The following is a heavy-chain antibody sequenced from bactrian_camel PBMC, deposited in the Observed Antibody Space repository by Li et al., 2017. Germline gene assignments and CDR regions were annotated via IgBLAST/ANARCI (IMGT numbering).Heavy chain of an antibody. CDR1: GYPYSNFC. CDR2: IDDDGTT. V-gene: IGHV3S9*01. J-gene: IGHJ4*01. CDR3: AAELRPDYVLQVRNILRPNGYNR. Sequence: HVQLVESGGGSVQAGGSLRLSCVASGYPYSNFCVGWFRQVTGKEREGVAAIDDDGTTYYAESVKGRFIISQDNAKSTIYLQMNSLKPEDSGMYYCAAELRPDYVLQVRNILRPNGYNRWGRGTQVTVS. D-gene: IGHD4*01.